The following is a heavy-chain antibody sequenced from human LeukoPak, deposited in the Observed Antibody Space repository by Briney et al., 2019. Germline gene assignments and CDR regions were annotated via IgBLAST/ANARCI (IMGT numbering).Heavy chain of an antibody. V-gene: IGHV3-23*01. J-gene: IGHJ4*02. CDR3: AKDRAAVDIAMSWN. CDR1: GFTFRNYG. CDR2: MSASDNT. Sequence: PGGSLRLSCAASGFTFRNYGMSWARQAPGKGLEWVAGMSASDNTYYSDSAKGRFTISRDSSLNTLYLQMNSLRAEDTAIYYCAKDRAAVDIAMSWNWGQGTLVTVSS. D-gene: IGHD5-12*01.